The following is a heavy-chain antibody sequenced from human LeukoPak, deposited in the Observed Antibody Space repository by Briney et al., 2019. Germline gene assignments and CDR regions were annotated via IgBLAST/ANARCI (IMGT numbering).Heavy chain of an antibody. CDR2: ISSSSSYI. V-gene: IGHV3-21*01. CDR1: GFTFSSYS. D-gene: IGHD3-22*01. CDR3: ARETTFNTMIVVGDAFDI. Sequence: GGSLRLSCAASGFTFSSYSMNWVRQAPGKGLEWVSSISSSSSYIYYADSVKGRFTISRDNAKNSLYLQMNSLRAEDTAVYYCARETTFNTMIVVGDAFDIWGQGTMVTVSS. J-gene: IGHJ3*02.